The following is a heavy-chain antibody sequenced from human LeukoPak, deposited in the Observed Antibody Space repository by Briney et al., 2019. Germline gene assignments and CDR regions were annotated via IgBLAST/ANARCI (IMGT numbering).Heavy chain of an antibody. CDR3: ARSQDTMTSPFDY. CDR1: GFTVSSNY. Sequence: GGSLRLSCAASGFTVSSNYMSWVRQAPGKGLEWVSYTSSSSSYIYNADSVKGRFTISRDNANNSLFLQMNSLRAEDTAVYYCARSQDTMTSPFDYWGQGTLVTVSS. CDR2: TSSSSSYI. D-gene: IGHD3-22*01. J-gene: IGHJ4*02. V-gene: IGHV3-21*06.